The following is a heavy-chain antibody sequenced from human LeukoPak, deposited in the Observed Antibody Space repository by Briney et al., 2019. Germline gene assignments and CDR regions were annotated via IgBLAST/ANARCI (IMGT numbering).Heavy chain of an antibody. J-gene: IGHJ5*02. CDR3: ARVSVDTAMSFCFDT. CDR2: INHSGST. CDR1: GGSLSGYY. V-gene: IGHV4-34*01. D-gene: IGHD5-18*01. Sequence: PSETLSLTCAVYGGSLSGYYLSWIRQPPGKGLEWIGEINHSGSTNYNPSLKSRVTISVDTSKNQFSLKLSSVTAADTAVYYCARVSVDTAMSFCFDTWGQGTLVTVSS.